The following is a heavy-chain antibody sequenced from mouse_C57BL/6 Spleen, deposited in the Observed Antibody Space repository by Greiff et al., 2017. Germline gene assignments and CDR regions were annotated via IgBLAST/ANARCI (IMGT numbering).Heavy chain of an antibody. J-gene: IGHJ4*01. CDR1: GYSITSGYY. CDR3: ANGGYDWAMDY. D-gene: IGHD2-2*01. Sequence: EVQLQESGPGLVKPSQSLSLTCSVTGYSITSGYYWNWIRQFPGNKLEWMGYISYDGSNKYNPSLKNRISITRDTSKNQFFLKLNSVTTEDTATYYCANGGYDWAMDYWGQGTSVTVSS. CDR2: ISYDGSN. V-gene: IGHV3-6*01.